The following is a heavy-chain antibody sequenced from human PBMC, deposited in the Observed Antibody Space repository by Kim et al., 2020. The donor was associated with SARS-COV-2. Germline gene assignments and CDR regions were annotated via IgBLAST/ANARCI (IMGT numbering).Heavy chain of an antibody. CDR2: ISGAGGST. CDR1: GFTFDDYA. Sequence: GGSLRLSCAASGFTFDDYAMHWVRQAPGKGLEWVSLISGAGGSTYYADSVKGRFTISRDNSKNSLYLQMNSLRTEDTAVYYCAKDYYDSSGYWNYFDYWG. J-gene: IGHJ4*01. D-gene: IGHD3-22*01. CDR3: AKDYYDSSGYWNYFDY. V-gene: IGHV3-43*02.